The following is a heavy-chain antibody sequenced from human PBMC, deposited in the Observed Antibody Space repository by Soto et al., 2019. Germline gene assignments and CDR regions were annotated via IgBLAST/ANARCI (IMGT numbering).Heavy chain of an antibody. D-gene: IGHD2-21*02. J-gene: IGHJ5*02. CDR1: GGSVSSDSYY. V-gene: IGHV4-61*01. CDR3: ARDHGWGVVTPKWDNWFDP. Sequence: QVQLQESGPGLVKPSETLSLTCTVSGGSVSSDSYYWSWIRQPPGKGLEWIGYIYYSGSTKYNPSLKCRVTISVDTSKNQFSLKLSSVTAADTAVYYCARDHGWGVVTPKWDNWFDPWGQGTLVTVSS. CDR2: IYYSGST.